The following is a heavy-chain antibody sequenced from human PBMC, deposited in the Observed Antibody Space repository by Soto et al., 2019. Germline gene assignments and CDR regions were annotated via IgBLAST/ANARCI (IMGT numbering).Heavy chain of an antibody. Sequence: SETLSLTCAVYGGSFSGYYWSWIRQPPGKGLEWIGEINHSGSTNYNPSLKSRVTISVDTSKNQFSLKLSSVTAADTAVYYCARAGGQVLLWCGRTQSRRDGMDVWGQGTTVTVSS. CDR3: ARAGGQVLLWCGRTQSRRDGMDV. CDR2: INHSGST. D-gene: IGHD3-10*01. CDR1: GGSFSGYY. J-gene: IGHJ6*02. V-gene: IGHV4-34*01.